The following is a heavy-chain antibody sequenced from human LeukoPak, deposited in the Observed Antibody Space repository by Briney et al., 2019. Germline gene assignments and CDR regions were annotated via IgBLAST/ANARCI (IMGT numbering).Heavy chain of an antibody. J-gene: IGHJ6*02. CDR2: ISYDGINK. Sequence: GGSLRLSCAASGFAFSPNWMHWVRQAPGKGLEWVAVISYDGINKYSADSVKGRFTVSRDNSKNTLSLQMNSLRPEDTAMYYCVKSYGSSHYYYYGLDVWGQGTTVTVSS. CDR1: GFAFSPNW. V-gene: IGHV3-30*18. CDR3: VKSYGSSHYYYYGLDV. D-gene: IGHD3-10*01.